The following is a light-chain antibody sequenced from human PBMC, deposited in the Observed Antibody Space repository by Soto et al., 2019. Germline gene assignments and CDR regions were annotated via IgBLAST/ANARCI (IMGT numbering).Light chain of an antibody. CDR3: SSYSGSDTLV. Sequence: QSVLTQPASVSGSPGQSITISCTGSSTDVGGYIYVSWYRQHPGKAPKLMIYDVSNRPSGVSNRFSGSKSGNTASLTISGLQAEDEADYYCSSYSGSDTLVFGGGTKLTVL. J-gene: IGLJ2*01. V-gene: IGLV2-14*01. CDR1: STDVGGYIY. CDR2: DVS.